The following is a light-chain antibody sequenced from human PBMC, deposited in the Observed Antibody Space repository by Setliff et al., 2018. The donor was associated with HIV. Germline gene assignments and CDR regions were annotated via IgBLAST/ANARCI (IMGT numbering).Light chain of an antibody. V-gene: IGLV2-23*01. CDR3: CSNTGSNTYV. CDR1: SSDVGRYDL. CDR2: QAT. J-gene: IGLJ1*01. Sequence: QSVLAQPASVSGSPGQSITISCTGTSSDVGRYDLVSWYQQHPGKAPKLIIYQATKRPSGVSNRFSGSKSGNTASLTISGLQAEDEADYYCCSNTGSNTYVFGTGT.